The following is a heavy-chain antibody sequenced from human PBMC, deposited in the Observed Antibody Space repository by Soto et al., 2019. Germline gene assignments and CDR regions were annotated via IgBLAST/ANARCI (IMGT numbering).Heavy chain of an antibody. CDR3: ARDSYGSGIFDD. Sequence: PGGSLRLSCAASGFTFSSYAMHWVRQAPGKGLEWVAVISYDGSNKYYADSVKGRFTISRDNSKNTLYLQMNSLRAEDTAVYYCARDSYGSGIFDDWGQGTLVTVSS. CDR2: ISYDGSNK. J-gene: IGHJ4*02. CDR1: GFTFSSYA. D-gene: IGHD3-10*01. V-gene: IGHV3-30-3*01.